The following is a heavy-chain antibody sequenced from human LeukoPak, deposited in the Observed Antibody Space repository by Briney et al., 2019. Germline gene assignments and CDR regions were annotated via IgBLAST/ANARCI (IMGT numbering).Heavy chain of an antibody. CDR3: ASSAAAGVDAFDI. CDR2: ISFDGKIQ. Sequence: GGSLRLSCAASGFTFSSYGMQWVRQAPGKGLEWVAVISFDGKIQYYTDSVKGRFTISRDNAKNSLYLQMNSLRAEDTAVYYCASSAAAGVDAFDIWGQGTMVTVSS. J-gene: IGHJ3*02. V-gene: IGHV3-33*08. CDR1: GFTFSSYG. D-gene: IGHD6-13*01.